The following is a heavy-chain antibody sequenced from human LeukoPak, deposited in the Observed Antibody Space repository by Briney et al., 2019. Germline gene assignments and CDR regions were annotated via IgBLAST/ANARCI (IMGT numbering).Heavy chain of an antibody. J-gene: IGHJ5*02. D-gene: IGHD3-9*01. CDR3: ARVDWRSDWFDP. Sequence: GASVKVSCKASGYTFTSYDINWVRQATGQGLEWMGWISAYNGNTNYAQKLQGRVTMTTDTSTSTAYMELRSLRSDDTAVYYCARVDWRSDWFDPWGQGTLVTVSS. CDR1: GYTFTSYD. V-gene: IGHV1-18*01. CDR2: ISAYNGNT.